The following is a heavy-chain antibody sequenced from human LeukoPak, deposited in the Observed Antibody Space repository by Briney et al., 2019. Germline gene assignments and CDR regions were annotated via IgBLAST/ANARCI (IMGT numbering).Heavy chain of an antibody. CDR2: IKQDGGEK. Sequence: GGSLRLSCAASGFTFSSYWMSWVRQAPGKGLEWVANIKQDGGEKYYVDSVKGRFTISRDNAKNSLYLQMNSLRAEDTAVYYCARDRSVLWFGDFVDYWGQGTLVTVTS. D-gene: IGHD3-10*01. CDR3: ARDRSVLWFGDFVDY. V-gene: IGHV3-7*01. J-gene: IGHJ4*02. CDR1: GFTFSSYW.